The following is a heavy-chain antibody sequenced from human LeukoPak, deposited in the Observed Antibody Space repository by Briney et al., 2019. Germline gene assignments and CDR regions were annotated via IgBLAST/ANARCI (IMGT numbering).Heavy chain of an antibody. J-gene: IGHJ5*02. CDR3: ARSGVVVVPAAITTNWFDP. D-gene: IGHD2-2*02. CDR1: GYTFTGYY. V-gene: IGHV1-2*02. Sequence: ASVKVSCKASGYTFTGYYMHWVRRAPGQGLEWMGWINPNSGGTNYAQKFQGRVTMTRDTSISTAYMELSRLRSDDTAVYYCARSGVVVVPAAITTNWFDPWGQGTLVTVSS. CDR2: INPNSGGT.